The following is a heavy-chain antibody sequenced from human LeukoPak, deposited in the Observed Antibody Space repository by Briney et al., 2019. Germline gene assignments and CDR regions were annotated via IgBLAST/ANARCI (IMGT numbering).Heavy chain of an antibody. CDR3: ARGSLRGYGFDY. CDR2: ISSSGST. J-gene: IGHJ4*02. V-gene: IGHV4-61*02. D-gene: IGHD4-17*01. Sequence: SQTLSLTCTVSGDSISSGDYYWSWIRQPAGKGLEWIGRISSSGSTNYNPSLKSRVIISVDTSKNQFSLKLSSVTAADTAVYYCARGSLRGYGFDYWGQGTLVTVSS. CDR1: GDSISSGDYY.